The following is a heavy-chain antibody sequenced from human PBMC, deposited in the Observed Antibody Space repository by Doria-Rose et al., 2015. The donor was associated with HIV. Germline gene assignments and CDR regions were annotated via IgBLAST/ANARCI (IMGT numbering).Heavy chain of an antibody. CDR1: GVSLSSPGMG. CDR2: IVSDDER. CDR3: ARIKSSRWYHKYYLDF. D-gene: IGHD6-13*01. J-gene: IGHJ4*02. Sequence: QVTLKESGPVLVKPTETLTLTCTVSGVSLSSPGMGVSWIRQPPGKALEWLANIVSDDERSYKTSLKSRLTIASGTSKSQVVLTMTDMDPVDTATYYCARIKSSRWYHKYYLDFWGQGTPVIVSA. V-gene: IGHV2-26*01.